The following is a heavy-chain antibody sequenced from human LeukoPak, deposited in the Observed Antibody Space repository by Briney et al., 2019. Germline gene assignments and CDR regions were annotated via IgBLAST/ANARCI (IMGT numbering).Heavy chain of an antibody. Sequence: SETLSLTCAVYGGSFSGYYWSWIRQPPGKGLEWIGEINHSGSTNYNPSLKSRVTISVDTSKNQFSLKLSSVTAADTAAYYCASRNFGVVTDWGQGTLVTVSS. CDR2: INHSGST. J-gene: IGHJ4*02. CDR1: GGSFSGYY. V-gene: IGHV4-34*01. D-gene: IGHD3-3*01. CDR3: ASRNFGVVTD.